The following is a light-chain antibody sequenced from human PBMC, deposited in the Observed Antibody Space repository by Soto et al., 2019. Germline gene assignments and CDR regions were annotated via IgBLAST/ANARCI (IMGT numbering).Light chain of an antibody. CDR2: AAS. CDR1: QGIRND. CDR3: LQDYNYPRT. J-gene: IGKJ1*01. V-gene: IGKV1-6*01. Sequence: AIQMTQSPSSLSASVGDRVTITCRASQGIRNDLGWYQQKPGKAPKLLIYAASSLQSGVPSRFRGSGSGTDFTLTISSLQPEDFSTYYCLQDYNYPRTFGQGTKLEIK.